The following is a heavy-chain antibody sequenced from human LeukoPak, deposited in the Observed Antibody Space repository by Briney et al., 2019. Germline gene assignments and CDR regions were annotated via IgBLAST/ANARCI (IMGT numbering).Heavy chain of an antibody. J-gene: IGHJ4*02. Sequence: GGSLRLSCAASGFTFRSYAMHWVRQAPGKGLEWVAVISEDGSGKHYADSVKGRFTISRDNSKNTLYLQMNSLRAEDTAIYYCANNQGIAAAGTDYWGQGALVTVSS. V-gene: IGHV3-30-3*01. CDR2: ISEDGSGK. D-gene: IGHD6-13*01. CDR3: ANNQGIAAAGTDY. CDR1: GFTFRSYA.